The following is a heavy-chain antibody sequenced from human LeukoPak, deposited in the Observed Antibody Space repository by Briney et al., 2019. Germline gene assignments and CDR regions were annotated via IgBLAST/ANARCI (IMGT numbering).Heavy chain of an antibody. D-gene: IGHD5-18*01. J-gene: IGHJ4*02. CDR1: GFTFSTNS. Sequence: LSFYCAASGFTFSTNSMNWLRQAPGKELQGFFCINRSGSYIFHADSVKGRFTIARDNTKNSLYLQMNSLRAEHTAVYYCARDPGIQLWSYYFDYWGPGTLVTVSS. CDR2: INRSGSYI. V-gene: IGHV3-21*01. CDR3: ARDPGIQLWSYYFDY.